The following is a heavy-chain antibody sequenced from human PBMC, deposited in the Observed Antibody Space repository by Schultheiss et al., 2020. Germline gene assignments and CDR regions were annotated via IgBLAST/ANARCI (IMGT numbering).Heavy chain of an antibody. Sequence: SGPTLVKPTQTLTLTCTFSGFSLSTSGTRVSWIRQPPGKALEWLAHIDWDDDKFYSTSLKTRLTISKDTSKNQVVLTMTNMDPVDTATYYCAYWSGYKGYDYWGTGTLVTVAS. CDR3: AYWSGYKGYDY. V-gene: IGHV2-70*04. CDR2: IDWDDDK. CDR1: GFSLSTSGTR. D-gene: IGHD3-3*01. J-gene: IGHJ4*02.